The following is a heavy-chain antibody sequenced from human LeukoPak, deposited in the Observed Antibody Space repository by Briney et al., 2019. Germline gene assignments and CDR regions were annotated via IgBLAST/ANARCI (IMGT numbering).Heavy chain of an antibody. D-gene: IGHD5-18*01. CDR2: LYIGGNT. CDR1: GLTVNNNY. J-gene: IGHJ4*02. Sequence: GGSLRLSCAASGLTVNNNYMNWVRQAPGKGLEWVSALYIGGNTYYADSVWGRFTISRDNSKNTLYLQMNSLRAEDTAIYYCMTAAGYNFGQYWGQGTLVTVSS. V-gene: IGHV3-53*01. CDR3: MTAAGYNFGQY.